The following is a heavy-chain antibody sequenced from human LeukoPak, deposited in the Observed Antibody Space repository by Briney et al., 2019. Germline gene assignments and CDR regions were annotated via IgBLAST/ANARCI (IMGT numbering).Heavy chain of an antibody. CDR3: ARGLSSGYDFWSGYFDY. J-gene: IGHJ4*02. CDR2: INHSGST. CDR1: GGSFSGYY. Sequence: SGTLSLTCAVYGGSFSGYYWSWIRQPPGKGLEWIGEINHSGSTNYNPSLKSRVTISVDTSKNQFSLKLSSVTAADTAVYYCARGLSSGYDFWSGYFDYWAREPRSPSPQ. D-gene: IGHD3-3*01. V-gene: IGHV4-34*01.